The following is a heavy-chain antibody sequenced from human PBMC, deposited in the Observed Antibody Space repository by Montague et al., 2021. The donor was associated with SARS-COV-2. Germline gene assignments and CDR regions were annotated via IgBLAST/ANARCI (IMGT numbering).Heavy chain of an antibody. CDR3: AKSPSGWWLFDY. J-gene: IGHJ4*02. V-gene: IGHV3-23*01. D-gene: IGHD6-19*01. CDR1: GFTFSSYA. Sequence: SLRLSCAASGFTFSSYAMSWVRQAPGKGLEWVSAISGSGGTTWYADPVEGRFTISRDNSKNTLYLQMNSLRAEDTAVYYCAKSPSGWWLFDYWGQGTLVTVSS. CDR2: ISGSGGTT.